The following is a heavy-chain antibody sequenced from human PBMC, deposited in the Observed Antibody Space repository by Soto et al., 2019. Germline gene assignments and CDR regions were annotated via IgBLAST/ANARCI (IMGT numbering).Heavy chain of an antibody. CDR2: ISYDGSNK. Sequence: GGSLRLSCAASGFTFSSYGMHWVRQAPGKGLEWVAVISYDGSNKYYADSVKGRFTISRDNSKNTLYLQMNSLRAEDTAVYYCAKDGDLGYCSSTSCSLDYWGQGTLVTVSS. J-gene: IGHJ4*02. CDR1: GFTFSSYG. D-gene: IGHD2-2*01. V-gene: IGHV3-30*18. CDR3: AKDGDLGYCSSTSCSLDY.